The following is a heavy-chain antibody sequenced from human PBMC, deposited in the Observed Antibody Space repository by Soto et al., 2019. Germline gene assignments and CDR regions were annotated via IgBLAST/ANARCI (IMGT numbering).Heavy chain of an antibody. CDR3: ARDLAVDDYYYYYGMDV. V-gene: IGHV1-18*04. CDR1: GYTFTSYG. Sequence: ASVKVSCKASGYTFTSYGISWVRQAPGQGLKWMGWISAYNGNTNYAQKLQGRVTMTTDTSTSTAYMELRSLRSDDTAVYYCARDLAVDDYYYYYGMDVWGQGTTVTVSS. CDR2: ISAYNGNT. J-gene: IGHJ6*02. D-gene: IGHD6-19*01.